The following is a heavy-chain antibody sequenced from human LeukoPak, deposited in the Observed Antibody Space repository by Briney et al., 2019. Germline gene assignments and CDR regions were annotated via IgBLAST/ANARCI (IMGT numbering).Heavy chain of an antibody. CDR1: GGSFSGYY. CDR2: VYYSGST. Sequence: SETLSLTCAVYGGSFSGYYWSWIRQPPGKGLEWIGSVYYSGSTYYNPSLKSRVTISVDTSKNQFSLKLNSVTAADTAVYYCARGYGGYSGYEVVYLSYDYWGQGTLVTVSS. CDR3: ARGYGGYSGYEVVYLSYDY. D-gene: IGHD5-12*01. J-gene: IGHJ4*02. V-gene: IGHV4-34*01.